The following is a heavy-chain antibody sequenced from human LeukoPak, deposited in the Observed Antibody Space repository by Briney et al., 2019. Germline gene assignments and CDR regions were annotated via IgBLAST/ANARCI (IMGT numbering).Heavy chain of an antibody. CDR3: ARDSGYGTFDY. CDR1: GGSISSYY. D-gene: IGHD5-12*01. V-gene: IGHV4-4*07. CDR2: IYTTGST. J-gene: IGHJ4*02. Sequence: KSSQTLSLTCTVSGGSISSYYWSWIRQPAGKGLEWIGRIYTTGSTNYNPSLKSRFIMSVDTSKNQFSLKLSSVTAADTAVYYCARDSGYGTFDYWGQGTLVTVSS.